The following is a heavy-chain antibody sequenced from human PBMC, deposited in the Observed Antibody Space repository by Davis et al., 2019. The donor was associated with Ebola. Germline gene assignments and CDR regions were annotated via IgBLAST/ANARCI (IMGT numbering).Heavy chain of an antibody. CDR1: GFTFSSYA. CDR3: ARGPTTGPYYYGMDV. Sequence: GESLKISCAASGFTFSSYAMHWVRQAPGKGLEYVSAISSNGGSTYYANSVKGRFTISRDNSKNTLYLQMGSLRAEDMAVYYCARGPTTGPYYYGMDVWGQGTTVTVSS. CDR2: ISSNGGST. J-gene: IGHJ6*02. V-gene: IGHV3-64*01. D-gene: IGHD4-17*01.